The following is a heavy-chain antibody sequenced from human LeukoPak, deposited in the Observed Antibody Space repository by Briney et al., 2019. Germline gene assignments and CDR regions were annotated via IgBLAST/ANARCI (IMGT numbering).Heavy chain of an antibody. Sequence: GGSLRLSCAASGFTFSSYAMSWVRQAPGKGLEWVSAISGSGGSTYYADSVKGRFTISRDNSKNMLYLQMNSLRAEDTAVYYCARPYDSGGYYAFDIWGQGTMVTVSS. V-gene: IGHV3-23*01. CDR2: ISGSGGST. CDR3: ARPYDSGGYYAFDI. D-gene: IGHD3-22*01. J-gene: IGHJ3*02. CDR1: GFTFSSYA.